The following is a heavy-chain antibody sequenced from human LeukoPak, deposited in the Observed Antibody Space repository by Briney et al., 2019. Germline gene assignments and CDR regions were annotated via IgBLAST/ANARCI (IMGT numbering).Heavy chain of an antibody. J-gene: IGHJ5*01. CDR1: GFTFSSYA. Sequence: PGGSLRLSCAASGFTFSSYAMSWVRQAPGKGLEWVSGISGSGGSTYYADSVKGRFTISRDNSKNTLYLQMDSLRAEDTAVYYCAKGLGKATVTPLGSWGQGTLVTVSS. V-gene: IGHV3-23*01. CDR3: AKGLGKATVTPLGS. CDR2: ISGSGGST. D-gene: IGHD4-11*01.